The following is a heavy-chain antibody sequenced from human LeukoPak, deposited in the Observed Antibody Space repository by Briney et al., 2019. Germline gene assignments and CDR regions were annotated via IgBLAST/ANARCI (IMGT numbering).Heavy chain of an antibody. CDR3: AKLYDPNYYDSSALGY. J-gene: IGHJ4*02. D-gene: IGHD3-22*01. Sequence: GGSLRLSCAASGFTFSSDATSWVRQAPGKGLEWVSPISGIVGSTYYADSVKGRVTISRDNSKNTLYLQMNSLRAEDTAVYYCAKLYDPNYYDSSALGYWGQGNLVTVSS. V-gene: IGHV3-23*01. CDR1: GFTFSSDA. CDR2: ISGIVGST.